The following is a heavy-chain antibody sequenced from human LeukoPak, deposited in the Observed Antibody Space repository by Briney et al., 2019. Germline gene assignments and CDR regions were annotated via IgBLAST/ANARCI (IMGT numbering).Heavy chain of an antibody. CDR1: GFSFSSYN. CDR3: ARDGEYSSSSAPFDY. J-gene: IGHJ4*02. D-gene: IGHD6-13*01. Sequence: GGSLRLSCAASGFSFSSYNMNWVRQTPGKGLEWVSSITSSSTYTFYADSVKGRFTISRDNARNSLYLQMNSLRAEDTAVYYCARDGEYSSSSAPFDYWGQGTLVTVSS. CDR2: ITSSSTYT. V-gene: IGHV3-21*01.